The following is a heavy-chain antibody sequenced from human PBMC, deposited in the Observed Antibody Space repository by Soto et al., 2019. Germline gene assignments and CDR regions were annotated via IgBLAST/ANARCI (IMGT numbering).Heavy chain of an antibody. Sequence: QVQLVQSGAEVKKPGSSVKVSCKASGGTFSSYTISWVRQAPGQGLEWMGRIIPILGIANYAQKFQGRVTITADKSTSTAYMELSSLRSEDTAMYYCARDGWFGEFPGYWGQGTLVTVSS. J-gene: IGHJ4*02. CDR3: ARDGWFGEFPGY. CDR2: IIPILGIA. V-gene: IGHV1-69*08. CDR1: GGTFSSYT. D-gene: IGHD3-10*01.